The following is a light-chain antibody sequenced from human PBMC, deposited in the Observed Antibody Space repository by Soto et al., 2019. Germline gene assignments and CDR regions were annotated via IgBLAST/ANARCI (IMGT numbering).Light chain of an antibody. CDR2: DTS. CDR1: QSVNSY. V-gene: IGKV3-11*01. Sequence: EIVSTQSPATLSLSPGERATLSCRASQSVNSYLAWYQQKPGQVPRLLIYDTSNRATGIPARFSGSGSGTDFTLTISSLAPEDFAVYYCQHRSNWPPGFGQGTKVDIK. CDR3: QHRSNWPPG. J-gene: IGKJ1*01.